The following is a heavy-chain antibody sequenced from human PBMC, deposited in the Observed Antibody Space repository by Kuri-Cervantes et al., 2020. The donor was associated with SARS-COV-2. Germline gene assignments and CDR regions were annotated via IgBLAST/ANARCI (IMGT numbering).Heavy chain of an antibody. D-gene: IGHD3-16*02. V-gene: IGHV1-2*04. CDR1: GYTFTDYY. J-gene: IGHJ3*02. CDR3: ARGPSWNYIWGTYRGGWDTFDI. CDR2: MNPNSGGT. Sequence: ASVKVSCKASGYTFTDYYIHWVRQAPGQGLEWMGWMNPNSGGTNSAQKFQGWVIMTRDTSVTTAYMELSRLRSDDTAVYYCARGPSWNYIWGTYRGGWDTFDIWGQGTMVTVSS.